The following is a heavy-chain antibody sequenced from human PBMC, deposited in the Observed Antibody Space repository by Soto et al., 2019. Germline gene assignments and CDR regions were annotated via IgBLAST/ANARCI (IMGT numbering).Heavy chain of an antibody. CDR1: GYTFTGYY. J-gene: IGHJ5*02. CDR2: INPNSGGT. CDR3: AREYPDDEVSWFDP. V-gene: IGHV1-2*04. Sequence: GASVKVSCKASGYTFTGYYMHWVRQAPGQGLEWMGWINPNSGGTNYAQKFQGWVTMTRDTSISTAYMELSRLRSDDTAVYYCAREYPDDEVSWFDPWGQGTLVTVSS. D-gene: IGHD1-1*01.